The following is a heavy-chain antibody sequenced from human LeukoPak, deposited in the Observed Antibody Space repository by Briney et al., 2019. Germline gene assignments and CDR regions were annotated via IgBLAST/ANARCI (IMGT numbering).Heavy chain of an antibody. Sequence: GESLKISCKGSGYSVTSYWIGWVRQMPGKDLEWMGIIYPGDSDTRYSPSFQGQVTISADKSIGTAYLQWSSLKASDAAMYYCARTEWSSGYPFDYWGQGTLVTVSS. J-gene: IGHJ4*02. CDR3: ARTEWSSGYPFDY. CDR1: GYSVTSYW. CDR2: IYPGDSDT. D-gene: IGHD3-22*01. V-gene: IGHV5-51*01.